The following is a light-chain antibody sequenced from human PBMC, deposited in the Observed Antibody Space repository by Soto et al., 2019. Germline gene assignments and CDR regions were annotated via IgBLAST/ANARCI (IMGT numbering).Light chain of an antibody. Sequence: DIQMTQSPSTLSASVGDRATIACRASQSIDSCLAWYHQKPGKAPKFLIYDASDLESGVPARFSGSGSGTEFTLTISSLQPDDFAAYYCQQYPGRPFTFGQGTKVEIK. J-gene: IGKJ2*01. CDR2: DAS. V-gene: IGKV1-5*01. CDR3: QQYPGRPFT. CDR1: QSIDSC.